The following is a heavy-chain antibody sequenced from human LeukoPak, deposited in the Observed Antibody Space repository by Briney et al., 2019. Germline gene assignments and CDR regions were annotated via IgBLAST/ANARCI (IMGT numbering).Heavy chain of an antibody. J-gene: IGHJ4*02. CDR3: ARVRRYSSGWYIDY. Sequence: ASVKVSCKASGYTFTSYDINWVRQATGQGLEWMGWMNPNSGNTGYAQKFQGRVTMTRNTSISTAYMELSSLRSEDTAVYYCARVRRYSSGWYIDYWGQGTLVTVSS. CDR2: MNPNSGNT. CDR1: GYTFTSYD. V-gene: IGHV1-8*01. D-gene: IGHD6-19*01.